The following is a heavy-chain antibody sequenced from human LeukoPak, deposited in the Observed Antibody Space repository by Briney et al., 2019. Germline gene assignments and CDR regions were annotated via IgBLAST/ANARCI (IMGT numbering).Heavy chain of an antibody. Sequence: PGGSLRLSCAASGFTFSSYAMSWVRQAPGKGLEWVSAISGSGGSTYYADSVKGRFTISRDNSKNTLYLQMNSPRAEDTAVYYCAKERTLGGSFNPSTFDYWGQGTLVTVSS. CDR2: ISGSGGST. CDR1: GFTFSSYA. CDR3: AKERTLGGSFNPSTFDY. J-gene: IGHJ4*02. D-gene: IGHD2-15*01. V-gene: IGHV3-23*01.